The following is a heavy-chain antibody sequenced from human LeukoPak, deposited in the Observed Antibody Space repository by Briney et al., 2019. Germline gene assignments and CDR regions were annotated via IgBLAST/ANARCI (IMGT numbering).Heavy chain of an antibody. CDR2: ISSSSSYI. Sequence: GGSLRLSCAASGFTFSAYSMTWVRQAPGKGLEWVSSISSSSSYIYYADSLKGRFTISRDNAKNSLYLQMNSLRAEDTAVYYCARASEIIFDYWGQGTLVTVSS. CDR1: GFTFSAYS. V-gene: IGHV3-21*01. D-gene: IGHD3-10*01. CDR3: ARASEIIFDY. J-gene: IGHJ4*02.